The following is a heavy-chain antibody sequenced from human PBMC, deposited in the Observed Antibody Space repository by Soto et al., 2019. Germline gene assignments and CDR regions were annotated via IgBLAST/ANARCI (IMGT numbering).Heavy chain of an antibody. CDR3: ARGQSLGYYDILTGYYRKPYYYYGVDV. J-gene: IGHJ6*02. D-gene: IGHD3-9*01. V-gene: IGHV4-61*01. CDR1: GGSVSSGSYY. CDR2: IYYSGST. Sequence: SETLSLTCTVSGGSVSSGSYYWSWIRQPPGKGLEWIGYIYYSGSTNYNPSLKSRVTISVDTSKNQFSLKLSSVTAADTAVYYCARGQSLGYYDILTGYYRKPYYYYGVDVWGQGTTVTVSS.